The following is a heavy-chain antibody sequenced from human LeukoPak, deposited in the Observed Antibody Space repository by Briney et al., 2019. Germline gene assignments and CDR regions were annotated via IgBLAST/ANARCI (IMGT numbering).Heavy chain of an antibody. CDR1: GGSISGYY. V-gene: IGHV4-59*12. Sequence: PSETLSLTCSVSGGSISGYYWSWIRQPPGRGLEWIGYIYYSGSTSYNPSLKSRVTMSVDTSKNQFSLNLSSVTPEDTAVYYCARESSGQRRIDYWGQGTLVTVSS. D-gene: IGHD1-1*01. J-gene: IGHJ4*02. CDR2: IYYSGST. CDR3: ARESSGQRRIDY.